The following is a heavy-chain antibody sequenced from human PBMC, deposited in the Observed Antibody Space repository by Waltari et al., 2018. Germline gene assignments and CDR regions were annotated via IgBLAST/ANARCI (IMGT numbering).Heavy chain of an antibody. Sequence: EVDVVESGGGLVQPGRSLNLSCQVSSFNVNTNHMTWVRQAPGKGLEWVSIIYARRVIYANFAEGRFSMSRDISGNTVFLQMNRLTPEDTALYFCARGGWARGAYYFFDHWGQGTQVTVSS. CDR2: IYARRV. V-gene: IGHV3-66*01. D-gene: IGHD6-19*01. J-gene: IGHJ4*02. CDR3: ARGGWARGAYYFFDH. CDR1: SFNVNTNH.